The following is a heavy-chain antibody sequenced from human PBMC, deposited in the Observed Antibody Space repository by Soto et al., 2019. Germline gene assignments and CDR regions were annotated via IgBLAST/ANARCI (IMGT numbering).Heavy chain of an antibody. CDR2: ISGRGVST. D-gene: IGHD2-8*01. CDR1: GFTFSSYA. V-gene: IGHV3-23*01. J-gene: IGHJ6*02. Sequence: GGSLRLSCEASGFTFSSYAMSWVRQAPGKGLEWVSAISGRGVSTYYAASVKCRFTISRDNSKNTLYLQMNSLRAEDTAVYYCANPESYCTIGVCYTDSYSYGMDVWAKGPRSPSP. CDR3: ANPESYCTIGVCYTDSYSYGMDV.